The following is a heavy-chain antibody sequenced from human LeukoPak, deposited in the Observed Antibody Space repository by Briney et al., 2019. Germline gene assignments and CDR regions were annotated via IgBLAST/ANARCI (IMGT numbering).Heavy chain of an antibody. CDR3: ARWERWLPRSAFDI. J-gene: IGHJ3*02. Sequence: SETLSLTCAVYGGSFSGYYWSWIRQPPGKGLEWIGSIYYSGSTYYNPPLKSRVTISVDTSKNQFSLKLSSVTAADTAVYYCARWERWLPRSAFDIWGQGTMVTVSS. CDR1: GGSFSGYY. D-gene: IGHD6-19*01. V-gene: IGHV4-34*01. CDR2: IYYSGST.